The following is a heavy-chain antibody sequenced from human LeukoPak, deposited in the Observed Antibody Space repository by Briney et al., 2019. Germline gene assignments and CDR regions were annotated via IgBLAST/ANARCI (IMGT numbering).Heavy chain of an antibody. V-gene: IGHV3-30-3*01. J-gene: IGHJ4*02. Sequence: GGSLRLSCAASGFTFSSYAMHWVRQAPGKGLEWVAVISYDGSNKYYADSVKGRFTISRDDSRNTLYLQMNSLRGDDTAVYYCAKDVGKWESLHFFDYWGQGTLVTVSS. CDR2: ISYDGSNK. CDR1: GFTFSSYA. D-gene: IGHD1-26*01. CDR3: AKDVGKWESLHFFDY.